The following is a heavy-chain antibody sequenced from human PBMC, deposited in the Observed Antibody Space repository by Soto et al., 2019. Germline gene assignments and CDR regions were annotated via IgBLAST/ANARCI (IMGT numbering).Heavy chain of an antibody. CDR2: IYYSGST. J-gene: IGHJ5*02. CDR3: AKTYYYGSGSYQYNWSDP. Sequence: SETMSLTCTVSDGYISSYYWSWIRKPPGKGLEWIGYIYYSGSTNYNPSLKSRVTISVDTSKNQFSLKLSSVTAADTAVYYCAKTYYYGSGSYQYNWSDPWCQGTLVTVSS. V-gene: IGHV4-59*08. CDR1: DGYISSYY. D-gene: IGHD3-10*01.